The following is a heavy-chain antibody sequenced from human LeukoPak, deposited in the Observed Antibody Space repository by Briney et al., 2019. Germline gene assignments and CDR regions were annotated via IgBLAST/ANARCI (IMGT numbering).Heavy chain of an antibody. Sequence: GGSLRLSCAASGFTFSSYSMNWVRQAPGKGLEWVSSITSSSIYIYYADSVKGRFTISRDNAKNSLYLQMNSLRAEDTAVYYCAGDPLLSEIKKSGVDYWGQGTLVTVSS. V-gene: IGHV3-21*01. D-gene: IGHD2-15*01. CDR1: GFTFSSYS. CDR2: ITSSSIYI. J-gene: IGHJ4*02. CDR3: AGDPLLSEIKKSGVDY.